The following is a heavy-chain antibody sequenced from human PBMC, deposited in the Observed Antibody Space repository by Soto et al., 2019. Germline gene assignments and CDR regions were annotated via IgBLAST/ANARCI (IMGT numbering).Heavy chain of an antibody. J-gene: IGHJ4*02. CDR3: ATTTVVPRSLSDKAHFDY. CDR2: IYYSGST. Sequence: QVQLQESGPGLVKPSQTLSLTCTVSGGSISSGGYYWSWIRQHPGKGLEWIGYIYYSGSTYYNPSLKSRVTISGDTAKKQFSLKLSSVTAADTAVYYCATTTVVPRSLSDKAHFDYWGQGTLVTVSS. D-gene: IGHD4-17*01. CDR1: GGSISSGGYY. V-gene: IGHV4-31*03.